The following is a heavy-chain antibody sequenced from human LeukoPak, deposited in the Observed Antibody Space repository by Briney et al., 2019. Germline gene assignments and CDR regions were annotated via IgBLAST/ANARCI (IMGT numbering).Heavy chain of an antibody. J-gene: IGHJ4*02. V-gene: IGHV1-18*04. CDR2: ISAYSGNT. D-gene: IGHD4-17*01. Sequence: ASVKVSCKASGYTFTDYYIYWVRQAPGQGLEWMGWISAYSGNTNYAQNLQGRVTMTTDTSTSTAYMELRSLRSDDTAVYYCARAPSTGHGDYGPFYWGQGTLVTVSS. CDR1: GYTFTDYY. CDR3: ARAPSTGHGDYGPFY.